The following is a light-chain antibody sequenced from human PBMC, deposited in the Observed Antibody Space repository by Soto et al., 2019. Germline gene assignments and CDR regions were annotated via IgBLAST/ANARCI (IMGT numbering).Light chain of an antibody. J-gene: IGKJ4*01. V-gene: IGKV3-15*01. CDR1: HSVSSR. Sequence: EIVMTQSPATLSVSPGERATLSCRASHSVSSRLAWYQQKPGQPPRLLIYGASTRATGLPARFSGSGSGTEFTLTISSLQSEDFAVYYCQHYTNWPLTFGGGTRWIS. CDR2: GAS. CDR3: QHYTNWPLT.